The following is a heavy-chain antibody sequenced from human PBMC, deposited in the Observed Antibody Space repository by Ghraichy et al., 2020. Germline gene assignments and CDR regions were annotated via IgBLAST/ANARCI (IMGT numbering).Heavy chain of an antibody. V-gene: IGHV4-59*01. CDR1: GGSISGYF. D-gene: IGHD5/OR15-5a*01. CDR2: IHYRGST. CDR3: AREEVSTKGGAFDV. J-gene: IGHJ3*01. Sequence: GSLRLSCTVSGGSISGYFWSWIRQPPGKEVEWIGYIHYRGSTNYNPSLKSRVTISLDTAKNQFSLKVKSVTAADTAKYYCAREEVSTKGGAFDVWGQGSVVTVSS.